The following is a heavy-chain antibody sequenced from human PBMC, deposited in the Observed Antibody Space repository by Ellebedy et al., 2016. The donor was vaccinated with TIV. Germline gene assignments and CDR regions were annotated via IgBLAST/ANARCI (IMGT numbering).Heavy chain of an antibody. J-gene: IGHJ4*02. V-gene: IGHV1-69*06. CDR3: ASRNDSSGYYYVLAFEY. CDR1: GYTFTDHY. D-gene: IGHD3-22*01. CDR2: IIPLFGTA. Sequence: AASVKVSCKASGYTFTDHYVHWVRQAPGQGLEWMGRIIPLFGTADYAQKFQGRVTMTADKSTSTGYMELSSLRSEDTAIYYCASRNDSSGYYYVLAFEYWGQGTLVTVSS.